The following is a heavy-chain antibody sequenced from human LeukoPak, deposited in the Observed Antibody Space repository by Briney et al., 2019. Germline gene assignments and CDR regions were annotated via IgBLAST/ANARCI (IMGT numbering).Heavy chain of an antibody. CDR1: GYTFTDYY. D-gene: IGHD2-2*01. Sequence: ASVKVSCKASGYTFTDYYLHWVRQAPGQGFEWMGWINPNSGDTNYAQKFQGRVTMTRDTSISTAHMEMSRLRSDDTAVYYCARANSLYCSSTTCLFDYWGRGTLVTVSS. V-gene: IGHV1-2*02. CDR2: INPNSGDT. J-gene: IGHJ4*02. CDR3: ARANSLYCSSTTCLFDY.